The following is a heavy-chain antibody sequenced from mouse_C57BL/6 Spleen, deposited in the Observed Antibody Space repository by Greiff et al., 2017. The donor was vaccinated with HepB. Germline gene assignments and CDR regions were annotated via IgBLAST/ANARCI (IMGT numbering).Heavy chain of an antibody. V-gene: IGHV1-22*01. J-gene: IGHJ3*01. Sequence: EVQLQQSGPELVKPGASVKMSCKASGYTFTDYNMHWVKQSHGKSLEWIGYINPNNGGTSYNQKFKGKATLTVNKSSSTAYMELRSLTSEDSAVYYCARPLYYYGSSAWFAYWGQGTLVTVSA. CDR2: INPNNGGT. D-gene: IGHD1-1*01. CDR3: ARPLYYYGSSAWFAY. CDR1: GYTFTDYN.